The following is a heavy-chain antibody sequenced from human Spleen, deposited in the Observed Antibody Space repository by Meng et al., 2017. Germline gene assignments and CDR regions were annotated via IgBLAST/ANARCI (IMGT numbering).Heavy chain of an antibody. CDR2: IYYSGST. CDR3: ARAAGDSSSWFHYDYYGMDV. D-gene: IGHD6-13*01. Sequence: SETLSLTCTVSGGSISSSSYYWGWIRQPPGKGLEWSGSIYYSGSTYYNPSLKSRVTISVDTSKNQFSLKLSSVTAADTAVYYCARAAGDSSSWFHYDYYGMDVWGQGTTVTVSS. CDR1: GGSISSSSYY. J-gene: IGHJ6*02. V-gene: IGHV4-39*07.